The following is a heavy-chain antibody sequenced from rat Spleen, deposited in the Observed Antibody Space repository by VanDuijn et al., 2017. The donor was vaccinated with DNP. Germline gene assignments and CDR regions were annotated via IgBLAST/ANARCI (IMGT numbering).Heavy chain of an antibody. V-gene: IGHV5-22*01. CDR2: ISYEGSST. Sequence: EVQLVESGGGPVQPGRSLKLSCAVSGFTFSDYYMAWVRQAPKKGLEWVASISYEGSSTYYGDSVKGRFTISRDNAKSTLYLQMDSLRSEDTATYYCVRYYYDGYYYFDYWGQGVMATVSS. CDR1: GFTFSDYY. J-gene: IGHJ2*01. CDR3: VRYYYDGYYYFDY. D-gene: IGHD1-12*03.